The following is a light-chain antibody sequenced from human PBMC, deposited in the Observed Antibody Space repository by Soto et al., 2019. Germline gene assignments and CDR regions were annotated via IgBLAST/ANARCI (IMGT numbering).Light chain of an antibody. J-gene: IGLJ1*01. Sequence: QSVLTQPASVSGSPAQSITISCTGTRSDVGGYNYVSWYQHHPGKAPKLIIYDVSNRPSGVSIRFSGSKSDNTASLTISGLQPEDEADYHCSSYTTSNTRQIVFGTVTKVTVL. CDR3: SSYTTSNTRQIV. CDR2: DVS. V-gene: IGLV2-14*03. CDR1: RSDVGGYNY.